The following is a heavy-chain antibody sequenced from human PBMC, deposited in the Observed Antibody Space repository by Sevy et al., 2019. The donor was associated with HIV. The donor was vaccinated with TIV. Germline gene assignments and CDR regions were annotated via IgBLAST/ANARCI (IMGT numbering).Heavy chain of an antibody. CDR2: ISSSSTI. V-gene: IGHV3-48*01. Sequence: GGSLRLSCAASGFTFSSYSMNWVRQAPGKGLEWVSYISSSSTIYYADSVKGRFTISRDNAKNSLYLQMNSLRAEDTAVYYCARDFVLMVYASDWFDPWGQGTLVTVSS. J-gene: IGHJ5*02. D-gene: IGHD2-8*01. CDR1: GFTFSSYS. CDR3: ARDFVLMVYASDWFDP.